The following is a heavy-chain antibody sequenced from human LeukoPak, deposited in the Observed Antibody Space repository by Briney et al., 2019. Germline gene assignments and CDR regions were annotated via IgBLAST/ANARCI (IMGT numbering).Heavy chain of an antibody. CDR2: INHSGST. V-gene: IGHV4-34*01. Sequence: SETLSLTCAVYGGSFSGYYWSWIRQPPGKGLEWMGEINHSGSTNYNPSLKSRVTISVDTSKNQFSLKLSSVTAADTAVYYCARGVIVVVVAATRYNWFDPWGQGTLVTVSS. D-gene: IGHD2-15*01. CDR3: ARGVIVVVVAATRYNWFDP. J-gene: IGHJ5*02. CDR1: GGSFSGYY.